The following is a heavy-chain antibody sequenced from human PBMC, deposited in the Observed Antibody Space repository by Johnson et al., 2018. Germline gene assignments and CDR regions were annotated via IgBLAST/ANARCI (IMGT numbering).Heavy chain of an antibody. CDR2: MDPNSGNT. D-gene: IGHD6-19*01. J-gene: IGHJ1*01. Sequence: QVQLVQSGAEVKKPGASVKVSCKASGYTFTSYDITWVRQATGQGLAWMGWMDPNSGNTGYAQKFQGRVTMTRNTSISTAHMELSSLRSEDTAVYYCARGRRAVAGPTGNFQHWGQGTLVTVSS. CDR3: ARGRRAVAGPTGNFQH. CDR1: GYTFTSYD. V-gene: IGHV1-8*01.